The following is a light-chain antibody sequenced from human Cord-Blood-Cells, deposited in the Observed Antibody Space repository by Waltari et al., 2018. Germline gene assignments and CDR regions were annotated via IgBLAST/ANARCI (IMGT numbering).Light chain of an antibody. CDR1: SSNIGRNY. CDR2: RNK. CDR3: AAWDDSLSGYV. J-gene: IGLJ1*01. V-gene: IGLV1-47*01. Sequence: QSVLTQPPSASGTPGQRVTISCSGSSSNIGRNYVYWYQQLPGTAPKLLIYRNKQRPSGGPDRFSGSKSGTSAALAISGLRSEDEADYYCAAWDDSLSGYVFGTGTKVTVL.